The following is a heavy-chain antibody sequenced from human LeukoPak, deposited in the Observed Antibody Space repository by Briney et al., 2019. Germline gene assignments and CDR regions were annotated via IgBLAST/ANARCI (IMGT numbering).Heavy chain of an antibody. CDR2: ISGSGGST. Sequence: QPGGSLRLSCAASGFTFSSYAMSWVRHAPGKGLEWVSAISGSGGSTYYADSVKGRFTISRDNSKNTLYLQMNSLRAEDTAVYYCARDAIQLWSPDRYYYGMDVWGQGTTVTVSS. D-gene: IGHD5-18*01. V-gene: IGHV3-23*01. CDR1: GFTFSSYA. CDR3: ARDAIQLWSPDRYYYGMDV. J-gene: IGHJ6*02.